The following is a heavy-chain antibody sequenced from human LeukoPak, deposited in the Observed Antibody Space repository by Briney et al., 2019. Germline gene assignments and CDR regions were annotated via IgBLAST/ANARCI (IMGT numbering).Heavy chain of an antibody. CDR3: ARTHTIFGVVTYFDY. CDR1: GFTVSSNY. J-gene: IGHJ4*02. CDR2: IYSGGST. V-gene: IGHV3-66*02. D-gene: IGHD3-3*01. Sequence: GGSLRLSCAASGFTVSSNYMSWIRQAPGKGLEWVSIIYSGGSTYYADSVKGRFTISRDNSKNTLYLQMNSLRAEDTAMYYCARTHTIFGVVTYFDYWGQGTLVTVSS.